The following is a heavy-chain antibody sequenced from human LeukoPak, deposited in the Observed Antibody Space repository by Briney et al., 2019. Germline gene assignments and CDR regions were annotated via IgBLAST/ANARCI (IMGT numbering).Heavy chain of an antibody. CDR2: MNPYSGNT. D-gene: IGHD2-2*01. Sequence: GASVKVSCKASGYTFTSYDINWVRQATRQGLEWMGWMNPYSGNTGYAQKLQGRVTMTRNTSISTAYMELSSLRSEDTAVYYCARGAGQLPSPYYYYYYMDVWGKGTTVTVSS. J-gene: IGHJ6*03. CDR1: GYTFTSYD. CDR3: ARGAGQLPSPYYYYYYMDV. V-gene: IGHV1-8*01.